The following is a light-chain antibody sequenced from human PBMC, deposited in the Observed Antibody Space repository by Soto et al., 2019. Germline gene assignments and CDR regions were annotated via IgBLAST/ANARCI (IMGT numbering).Light chain of an antibody. Sequence: EIVMTHSPGTLSVSPCERVTLSFRASQSVGNNLAWHQQRPGQAPRLLIYGASTRATGFPARFSGSGSGTEFTLTISSLQSEDFAVYYCQQYNGWPITFGQGTRLEIK. CDR3: QQYNGWPIT. J-gene: IGKJ5*01. CDR2: GAS. CDR1: QSVGNN. V-gene: IGKV3-15*01.